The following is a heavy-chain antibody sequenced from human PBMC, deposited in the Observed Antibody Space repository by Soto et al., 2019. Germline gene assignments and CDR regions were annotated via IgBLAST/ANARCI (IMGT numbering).Heavy chain of an antibody. Sequence: SETLSLTCSVSGGSISSGYYYWSWIRQHPGKGLEWIGYIYYSGSTYYNPSLKSRVTISVDTSKNQFSLKLSSVTAADTAVYYCARSYDILTGYSPWGQGTLVTVSS. D-gene: IGHD3-9*01. CDR3: ARSYDILTGYSP. V-gene: IGHV4-31*03. CDR1: GGSISSGYYY. J-gene: IGHJ4*02. CDR2: IYYSGST.